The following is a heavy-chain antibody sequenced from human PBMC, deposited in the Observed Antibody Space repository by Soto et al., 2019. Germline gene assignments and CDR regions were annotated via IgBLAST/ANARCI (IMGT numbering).Heavy chain of an antibody. CDR1: GFTFSSYW. Sequence: EVQLVESGGGLVQPGGSLRLSCAASGFTFSSYWMHWVRQAPGKGLVWVSRINSDGSSTRYADSVKGRFTISRDNAKNTLYRQMNSLRAEDTAVYYCARTIVAAAGKNWFDPWGQGTLVSVSS. CDR2: INSDGSST. D-gene: IGHD6-13*01. CDR3: ARTIVAAAGKNWFDP. V-gene: IGHV3-74*01. J-gene: IGHJ5*02.